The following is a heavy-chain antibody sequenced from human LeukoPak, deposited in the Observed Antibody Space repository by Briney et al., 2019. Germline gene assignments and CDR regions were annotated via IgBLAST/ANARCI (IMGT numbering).Heavy chain of an antibody. CDR3: ARAELYSSSWYNY. CDR1: GGTFSTYA. Sequence: SVKVSCKASGGTFSTYAISWVRQAPGQGLEWMWRIIAIFGTANYAQKFQRRVMITTDESTSTTYMALSSLRAEDTAVYFCARAELYSSSWYNYWGQGTLVTVSS. J-gene: IGHJ4*02. V-gene: IGHV1-69*05. CDR2: IIAIFGTA. D-gene: IGHD6-13*01.